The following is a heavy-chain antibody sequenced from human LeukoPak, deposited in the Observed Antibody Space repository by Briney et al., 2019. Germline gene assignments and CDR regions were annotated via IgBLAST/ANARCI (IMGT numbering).Heavy chain of an antibody. V-gene: IGHV3-11*01. J-gene: IGHJ4*02. D-gene: IGHD3-3*01. Sequence: GGSLRLSCAASGLTFSDYYMSWIRQAPGKGLEWVSYISSSGSTIYYADSVKGRFTISRDNAKNSLYLQMNSLRAEDTAVYYCARGENYDFWSGYYQDYWGQGTLVTVSP. CDR1: GLTFSDYY. CDR3: ARGENYDFWSGYYQDY. CDR2: ISSSGSTI.